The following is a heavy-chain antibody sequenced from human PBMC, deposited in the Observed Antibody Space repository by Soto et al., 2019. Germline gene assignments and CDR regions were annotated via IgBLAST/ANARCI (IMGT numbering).Heavy chain of an antibody. V-gene: IGHV2-70*01. J-gene: IGHJ4*02. CDR2: IDWDDDK. CDR3: ARARGDGYNYGVADY. CDR1: GFSLSTSGMC. D-gene: IGHD5-12*01. Sequence: SGPTLVNPTQTLTLTCTFSGFSLSTSGMCVSWIRQPPGKALEWLALIDWDDDKYYSTSLKTRLTISKDTSKNQVVLTMTNMDPVDTATYYCARARGDGYNYGVADYWGQGTLVTVSS.